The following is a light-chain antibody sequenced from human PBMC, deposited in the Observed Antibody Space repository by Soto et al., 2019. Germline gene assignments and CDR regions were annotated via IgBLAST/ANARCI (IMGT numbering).Light chain of an antibody. V-gene: IGLV1-40*01. CDR1: SSNIGAGYD. CDR3: HSYDSRLSDYV. Sequence: QAVVTQPPSVSGAPGQTVNISCTGSSSNIGAGYDVHWYQQLPGTAPKLLIYGNNNRPSGVPDRFSGSKSGTSASLAITGLQAEDEADYYCHSYDSRLSDYVFGTGTKLTVL. CDR2: GNN. J-gene: IGLJ1*01.